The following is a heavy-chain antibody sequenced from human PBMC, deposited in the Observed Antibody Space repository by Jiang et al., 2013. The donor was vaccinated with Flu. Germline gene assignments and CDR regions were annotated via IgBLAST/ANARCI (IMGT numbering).Heavy chain of an antibody. CDR2: INPNSGGT. J-gene: IGHJ4*02. D-gene: IGHD2/OR15-2a*01. CDR1: GYTFTGYY. V-gene: IGHV1-2*06. Sequence: GAEVKKPGASVKVSCKASGYTFTGYYMHWVRQAPGQGLEWMGRINPNSGGTNYAQKFQGRVTMTRDTSISTAYTELSRLRSDDTAVYYCARSPRISSLVYYFDYWGQGTLVTVSS. CDR3: ARSPRISSLVYYFDY.